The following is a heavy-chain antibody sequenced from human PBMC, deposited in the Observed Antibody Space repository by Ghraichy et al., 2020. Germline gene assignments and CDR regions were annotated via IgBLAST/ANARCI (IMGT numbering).Heavy chain of an antibody. D-gene: IGHD6-19*01. Sequence: SETLSLTCAVSGYSISSGYYWGWIRQPPGKGLEWIGSIYHSGSTYYNPSLKSRVTISVDTSKNQFSLKLSSVTAADTAVYYCASRRVVAGRYHAFDIWGQGTMVTVSS. J-gene: IGHJ3*02. CDR1: GYSISSGYY. CDR3: ASRRVVAGRYHAFDI. V-gene: IGHV4-38-2*01. CDR2: IYHSGST.